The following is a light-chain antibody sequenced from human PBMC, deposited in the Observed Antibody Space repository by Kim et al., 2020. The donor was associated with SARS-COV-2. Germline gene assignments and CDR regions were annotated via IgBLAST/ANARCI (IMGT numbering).Light chain of an antibody. CDR1: QDISDY. J-gene: IGKJ2*01. V-gene: IGKV1-33*01. CDR3: QQYDHLPYT. Sequence: DIQMTQSPSSLSASVGDRVTITCQASQDISDYLNWYQQKPGKAPKLLIYDASNLETGVPSRFSGSGSGTYFTFAISSLQPEDIATYYCQQYDHLPYTFGQGTNLDI. CDR2: DAS.